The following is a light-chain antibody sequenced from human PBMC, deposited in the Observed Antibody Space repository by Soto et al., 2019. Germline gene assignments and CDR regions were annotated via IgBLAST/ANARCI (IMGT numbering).Light chain of an antibody. J-gene: IGKJ5*01. CDR2: KAS. V-gene: IGKV1-5*03. CDR1: QTISSW. Sequence: DIQMTQSPSSLPASVGDIVTITCLASQTISSWLAWYQKKPGKDPKLLIYKASTLKSGVPSRFSGSGSGTEFNLTISRLQTEDFATYYCQQLNSYPITFGQGTRLEIK. CDR3: QQLNSYPIT.